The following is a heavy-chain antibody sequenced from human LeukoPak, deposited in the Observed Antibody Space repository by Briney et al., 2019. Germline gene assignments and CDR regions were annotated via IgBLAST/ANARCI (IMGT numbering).Heavy chain of an antibody. V-gene: IGHV3-74*01. CDR2: VNNEGTGR. J-gene: IGHJ3*02. CDR1: GYSFSSFW. CDR3: ARGGPNHAFDI. Sequence: GGSLRLSCAASGYSFSSFWIYWVRQVPGKGLVHVSRVNNEGTGRTYADSVKGRFTISRDNAKNTVYLQMNSLRDEDTAVYYCARGGPNHAFDIWGQGTMVTVSA. D-gene: IGHD1-14*01.